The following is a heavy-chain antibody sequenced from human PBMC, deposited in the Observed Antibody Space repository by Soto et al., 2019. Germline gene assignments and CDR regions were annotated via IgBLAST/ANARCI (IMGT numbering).Heavy chain of an antibody. CDR3: AKSQASSRKGDFDY. CDR1: GFTFDDYA. Sequence: EVQLVESGGGLVQPGRSLRLSCAASGFTFDDYAMHWVRQAPGKGLEWVSGISWNSGSIGYADSVKGRFTISRDNAKKSPYLQMDSLRGGGTALYYCAKSQASSRKGDFDYWGQGTLVTVSS. J-gene: IGHJ4*02. CDR2: ISWNSGSI. V-gene: IGHV3-9*01. D-gene: IGHD6-13*01.